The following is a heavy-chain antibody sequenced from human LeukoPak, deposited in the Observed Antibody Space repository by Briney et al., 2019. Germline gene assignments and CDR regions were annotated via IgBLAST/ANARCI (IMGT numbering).Heavy chain of an antibody. CDR3: ATQNGGYSHAFDI. J-gene: IGHJ3*02. V-gene: IGHV3-7*05. Sequence: GGSLRLSCAASEFTFSNYWMSWVRQAPGKGLEWVANIKQDGSEKYYVDSLKGRFTIFRDNAKNSLYLQMNRLRAEDTAVYYCATQNGGYSHAFDIWGQGTMVRVSS. CDR1: EFTFSNYW. D-gene: IGHD5-12*01. CDR2: IKQDGSEK.